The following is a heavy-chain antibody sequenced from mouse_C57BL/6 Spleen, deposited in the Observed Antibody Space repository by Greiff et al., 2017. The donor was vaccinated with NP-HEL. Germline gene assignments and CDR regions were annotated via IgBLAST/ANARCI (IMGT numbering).Heavy chain of an antibody. Sequence: VQLKESGPELVKPGASVKISCKASGYSFTGYYMNWVKQSPEKSLEWIGEINPSTGGPTYIQKFKAKATLTVDKSSSTAYMQLKSLTSEDSAFYYCAREGYDGGGYFDYWGQGTTLTVSS. V-gene: IGHV1-42*01. CDR3: AREGYDGGGYFDY. CDR2: INPSTGGP. J-gene: IGHJ2*01. D-gene: IGHD2-2*01. CDR1: GYSFTGYY.